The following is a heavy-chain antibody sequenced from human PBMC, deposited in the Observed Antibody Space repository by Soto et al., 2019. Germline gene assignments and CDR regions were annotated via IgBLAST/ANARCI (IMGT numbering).Heavy chain of an antibody. V-gene: IGHV3-73*01. D-gene: IGHD2-15*01. CDR3: TSEDRGLCTGGSCDIWYFDL. J-gene: IGHJ2*01. CDR1: GFTFSGSA. CDR2: IRSKANSYAT. Sequence: GGSLRLSCAASGFTFSGSAMHWVRQASGKGLEWVGRIRSKANSYATAYAASVKGRFTISRDDSKNTAYLQMNSLKTEDTAVYYCTSEDRGLCTGGSCDIWYFDLWGRGTLVTVSS.